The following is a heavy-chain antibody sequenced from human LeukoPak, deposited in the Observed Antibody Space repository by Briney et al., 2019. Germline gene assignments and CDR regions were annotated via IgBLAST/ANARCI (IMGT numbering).Heavy chain of an antibody. J-gene: IGHJ4*02. Sequence: GGSLRLSCAASGFTFSSYEMNWVRQAPGKGLEWVSYISSSGSTIYYADSVKGRFTISRDNAKNSLYLQMNSLRAEDTAVYYCARPSRDYGDYKVWDFDSWGQGTLVTVSS. CDR1: GFTFSSYE. CDR3: ARPSRDYGDYKVWDFDS. CDR2: ISSSGSTI. V-gene: IGHV3-48*03. D-gene: IGHD4-17*01.